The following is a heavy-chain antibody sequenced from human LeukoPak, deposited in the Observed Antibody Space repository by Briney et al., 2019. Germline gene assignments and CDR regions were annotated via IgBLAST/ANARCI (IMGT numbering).Heavy chain of an antibody. D-gene: IGHD3-16*01. Sequence: SETLSLTCSVSGGSISNSHWSWIRQPAGKGLEWIGRIYTSGSTYYNPSLKSRVTMSVDTSKNQFSLSLGSVTAADTAVYYCARDGANWFGPWGQGTLVTVSS. J-gene: IGHJ5*02. V-gene: IGHV4-4*07. CDR2: IYTSGST. CDR3: ARDGANWFGP. CDR1: GGSISNSH.